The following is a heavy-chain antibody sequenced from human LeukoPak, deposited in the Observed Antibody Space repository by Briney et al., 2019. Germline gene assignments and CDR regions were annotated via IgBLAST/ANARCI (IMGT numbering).Heavy chain of an antibody. CDR1: GFTFSSFC. J-gene: IGHJ4*02. CDR3: ARDRLAVADY. V-gene: IGHV3-48*01. D-gene: IGHD6-19*01. CDR2: ISTSGSTI. Sequence: PGGSLRLSCAASGFTFSSFCMNWVRQAPGKGLEWVSFISTSGSTIYYADSVRGRFTISRDNAKNSLFLQMNSLRAEDMAVYYCARDRLAVADYWGQGTLVTVSS.